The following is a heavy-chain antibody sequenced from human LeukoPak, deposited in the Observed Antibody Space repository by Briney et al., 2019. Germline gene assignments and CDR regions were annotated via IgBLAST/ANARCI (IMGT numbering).Heavy chain of an antibody. CDR1: GFTFSSYE. CDR3: AELGITMIGGV. D-gene: IGHD3-10*02. J-gene: IGHJ6*04. Sequence: GGSLRLSCAASGFTFSSYEMNWVRQAPGKGLEWVSYISSSGSTIYYADSVKGRFTISRDNAKNSLYLQMNSLRAEDTAVYYCAELGITMIGGVRGRGTTVTISS. CDR2: ISSSGSTI. V-gene: IGHV3-48*03.